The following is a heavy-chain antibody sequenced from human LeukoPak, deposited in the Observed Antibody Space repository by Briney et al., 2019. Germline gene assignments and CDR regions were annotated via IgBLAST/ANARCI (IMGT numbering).Heavy chain of an antibody. D-gene: IGHD2-21*02. CDR2: IYYTGST. J-gene: IGHJ4*02. Sequence: ASETLSLTCAVSGGSISSYYWTWIQQPPGKGLEWIGYIYYTGSTNYNPSLKSRVTISVDTSKNQFSLKLSSVTAADTAVYYCARRVAVTGRYYFDYWGQGTLVTVSS. V-gene: IGHV4-59*01. CDR3: ARRVAVTGRYYFDY. CDR1: GGSISSYY.